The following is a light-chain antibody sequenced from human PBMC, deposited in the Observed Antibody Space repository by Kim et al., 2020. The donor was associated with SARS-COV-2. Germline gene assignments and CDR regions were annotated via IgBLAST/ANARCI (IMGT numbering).Light chain of an antibody. Sequence: SWSPGESATLSCRASQSVSSYVAWYQQKPGQAPRLLIYDASNRATGIPARFSGSGSGTDFTLTISSLEPEDFAVYYCQQRSNWITFGQGTRLEIK. J-gene: IGKJ5*01. CDR1: QSVSSY. V-gene: IGKV3-11*01. CDR3: QQRSNWIT. CDR2: DAS.